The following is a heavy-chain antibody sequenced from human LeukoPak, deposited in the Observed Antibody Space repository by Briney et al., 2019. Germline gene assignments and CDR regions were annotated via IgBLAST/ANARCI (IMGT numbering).Heavy chain of an antibody. J-gene: IGHJ4*02. V-gene: IGHV3-33*01. CDR2: IQHDGSIK. CDR1: GFTFSNYG. CDR3: ARDSRSSVTCYDY. D-gene: IGHD2-2*01. Sequence: GGSLRLSCAASGFTFSNYGMHWVRLAPGRGLEWVAAIQHDGSIKYYADSVKGRFTISRDDSKNTLYLQMNSLRAEDAAVYYCARDSRSSVTCYDYWGQGTLVTVSS.